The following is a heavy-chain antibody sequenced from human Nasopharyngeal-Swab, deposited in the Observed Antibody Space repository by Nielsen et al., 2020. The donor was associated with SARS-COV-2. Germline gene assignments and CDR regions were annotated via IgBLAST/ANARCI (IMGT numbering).Heavy chain of an antibody. V-gene: IGHV3-33*01. CDR2: IWYDGSNK. J-gene: IGHJ4*02. D-gene: IGHD4-17*01. Sequence: WIRQPPGKGLEWVAVIWYDGSNKYYADSVKGRFTISRDNSKNTLYLQMDSLRAEDTAVYYCAREAGTTATTYGGVPDYWGQGTLVTVSS. CDR3: AREAGTTATTYGGVPDY.